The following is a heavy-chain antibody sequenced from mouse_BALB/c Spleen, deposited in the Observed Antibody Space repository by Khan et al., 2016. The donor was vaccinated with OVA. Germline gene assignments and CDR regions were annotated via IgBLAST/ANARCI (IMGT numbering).Heavy chain of an antibody. CDR1: GYSITSGCG. J-gene: IGHJ2*01. CDR3: ARTARIKY. CDR2: ISYSGST. V-gene: IGHV3-2*02. Sequence: EVQLQESGPGLVKPSQSLSLTCTVTGYSITSGCGWNWILQFPGNKLEWMGYISYSGSTNYNPSLKSRISITRDTSKNQFFLQLNSVTTEDTATYYCARTARIKYWGQGTTLTVSS. D-gene: IGHD1-2*01.